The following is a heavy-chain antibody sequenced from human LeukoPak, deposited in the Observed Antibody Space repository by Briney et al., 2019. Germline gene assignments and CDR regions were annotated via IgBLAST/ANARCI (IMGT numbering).Heavy chain of an antibody. V-gene: IGHV4-38-2*02. CDR3: ARDPIVVPAAPDAFDI. CDR2: IYHSGST. D-gene: IGHD2-2*01. Sequence: SETLSLTCTVSGYSISSGYYWGWIRQPPGKGLEWIGSIYHSGSTYYNPSLKSRVTISVDTSKYQFSLKLSSVTAADTAVYYCARDPIVVPAAPDAFDIWGQGTMVTVSS. J-gene: IGHJ3*02. CDR1: GYSISSGYY.